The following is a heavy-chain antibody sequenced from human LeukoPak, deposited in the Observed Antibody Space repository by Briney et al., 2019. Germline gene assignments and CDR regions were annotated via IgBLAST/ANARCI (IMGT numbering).Heavy chain of an antibody. V-gene: IGHV3-30-3*01. CDR3: ARAIPDQIGAFDI. CDR2: ISYDGSNK. J-gene: IGHJ3*02. Sequence: PGGSLRLSCAASGSTFSSYAMHWVRQAPGKGLEWVAVISYDGSNKYYADSVKGRFTISRDNSKNTLYLQMNSLRAEDTAVYYCARAIPDQIGAFDIWGQGTMVTVSS. D-gene: IGHD2-21*01. CDR1: GSTFSSYA.